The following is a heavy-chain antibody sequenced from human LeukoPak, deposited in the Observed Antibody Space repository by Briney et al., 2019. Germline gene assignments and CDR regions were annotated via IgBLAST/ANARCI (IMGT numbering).Heavy chain of an antibody. CDR2: ISGDGGST. Sequence: GGSLRLSCAASGFTFDDYAMHWVRQAPGKGLEWVSLISGDGGSTYYADSVKGRFTISRDNSKNSLYLQMNSLRTEDTALYYCAKERTVATMFRFYYYYGMDVWGQGTTVTASS. CDR3: AKERTVATMFRFYYYYGMDV. D-gene: IGHD5-12*01. J-gene: IGHJ6*02. V-gene: IGHV3-43*02. CDR1: GFTFDDYA.